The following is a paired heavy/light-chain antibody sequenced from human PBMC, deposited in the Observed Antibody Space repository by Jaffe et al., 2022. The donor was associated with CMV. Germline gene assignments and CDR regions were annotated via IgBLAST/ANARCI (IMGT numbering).Heavy chain of an antibody. Sequence: EVQLVESGGGLVQPGGSLRLSCSASGFTFSSYAMHWVRQAPGKGLEYVSAISSNGGSTYYADSVKGRFTISRDNSKNTLYLQMSSLRAEDTAVYYCVKLWGEGSGSYYQLDYWGQGTLVTVSS. CDR1: GFTFSSYA. J-gene: IGHJ4*02. D-gene: IGHD3-10*01. CDR3: VKLWGEGSGSYYQLDY. V-gene: IGHV3-64D*06. CDR2: ISSNGGST.
Light chain of an antibody. CDR2: GAS. CDR3: QQYGSSQTGYT. V-gene: IGKV3-20*01. CDR1: QSVSSSY. Sequence: EIVLTQSPGTLSLSPGERATLSCRASQSVSSSYLAWYQQKPGQAPRLLIYGASSRATGIPDRFSGSGSGTDFTLTISRLEPEDFAVYYCQQYGSSQTGYTFGQGTKLEIK. J-gene: IGKJ2*01.